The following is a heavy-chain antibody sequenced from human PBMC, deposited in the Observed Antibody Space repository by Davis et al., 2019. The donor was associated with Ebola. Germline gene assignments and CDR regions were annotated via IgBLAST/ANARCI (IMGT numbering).Heavy chain of an antibody. D-gene: IGHD1-26*01. J-gene: IGHJ4*02. CDR3: ARDNLGVGATPLDY. CDR1: GFTFSSYS. CDR2: ISSSSSTI. Sequence: GESLKISCAASGFTFSSYSMNWVRQAPGKGLEWVSYISSSSSTIYYADSVKGRFTISRDNAKNSLYLQMNSLRDEDTAVYYCARDNLGVGATPLDYWGQGTLVTVSS. V-gene: IGHV3-48*02.